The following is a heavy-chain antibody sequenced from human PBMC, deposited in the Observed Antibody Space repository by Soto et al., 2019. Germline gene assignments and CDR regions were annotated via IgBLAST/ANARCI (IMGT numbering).Heavy chain of an antibody. CDR3: AKEGSSRGGAFDI. J-gene: IGHJ3*02. D-gene: IGHD6-13*01. V-gene: IGHV3-23*01. CDR2: ISGRGGNT. Sequence: PGGSLRLSCAASGFTFSSYAMSWVRQAPGKGLEWVSVISGRGGNTYYADSVKGRFTISRDNSKNTLYLQMNSLRAEDTAVYYCAKEGSSRGGAFDIWGQGTMVTVSS. CDR1: GFTFSSYA.